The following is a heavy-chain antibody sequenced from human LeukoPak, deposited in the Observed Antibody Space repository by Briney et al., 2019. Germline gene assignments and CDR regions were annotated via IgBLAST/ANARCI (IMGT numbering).Heavy chain of an antibody. CDR3: ARVDDFTYDF. D-gene: IGHD2-2*03. V-gene: IGHV3-64*01. CDR2: ITNGGGTT. Sequence: PGGALRLSCAASGGSFGGYTMHWGRQAPGGGVEYVSDITNGGGTTFYANSVKGRFTISRDNSKNTLFLQMGSLRPEDMAVYYCARVDDFTYDFWGQGTLVTVSS. J-gene: IGHJ4*02. CDR1: GGSFGGYT.